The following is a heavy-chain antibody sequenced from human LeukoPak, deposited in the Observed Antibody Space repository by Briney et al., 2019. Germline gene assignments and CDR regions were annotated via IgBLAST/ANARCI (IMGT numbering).Heavy chain of an antibody. CDR3: ARDLAAARLDF. CDR1: GYTFTDHG. J-gene: IGHJ4*02. V-gene: IGHV3-33*01. Sequence: PGTSLRLPCAASGYTFTDHGMHWVRQAPGKGLEWVADIWFDGSQEYYADTVKGRFTISRDISKSILYLQMNSLRAEDTGVYYCARDLAAARLDFRGQGTLVTVSS. D-gene: IGHD6-6*01. CDR2: IWFDGSQE.